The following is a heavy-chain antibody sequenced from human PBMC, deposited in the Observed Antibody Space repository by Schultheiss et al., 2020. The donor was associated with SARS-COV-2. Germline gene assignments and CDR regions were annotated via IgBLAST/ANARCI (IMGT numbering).Heavy chain of an antibody. CDR1: GGSFSSYY. J-gene: IGHJ4*02. CDR2: IYYSGST. D-gene: IGHD1-1*01. Sequence: SETLSLTCAVYGGSFSSYYWSWIRQPPGKGLEVIGYIYYSGSTNYNPSLKSRIIMSLDTSKKQLSLQLSSVTAADTAVYFCARFFSGIDYWGQGTLVTVSS. CDR3: ARFFSGIDY. V-gene: IGHV4-59*01.